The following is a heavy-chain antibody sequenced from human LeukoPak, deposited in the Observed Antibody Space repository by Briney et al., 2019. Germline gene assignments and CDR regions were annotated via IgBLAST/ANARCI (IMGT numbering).Heavy chain of an antibody. CDR3: ARKTDSGGQGDY. J-gene: IGHJ4*02. D-gene: IGHD3-22*01. CDR2: ISSSSSYI. CDR1: GFTFSSYS. Sequence: GGSLRLSCAASGFTFSSYSMNWVRQAPGKGLEWVSSISSSSSYIYYADSVKGRFTISRDNSKNTLYLQMNSLRAEDTAVYYCARKTDSGGQGDYWGPGTLVTVSS. V-gene: IGHV3-21*01.